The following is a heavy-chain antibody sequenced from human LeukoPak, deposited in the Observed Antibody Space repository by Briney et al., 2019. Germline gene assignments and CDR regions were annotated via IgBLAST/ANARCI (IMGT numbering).Heavy chain of an antibody. Sequence: GGSLRLSCEASGFTFSSYWMHWVRHAPGKGLVWVSCISSDGSSTNYADSVKGRFTISRDNVKNTLYLQMKSLRAEDTAVYYCTRGRSDHVDVWGKGTTVTISS. V-gene: IGHV3-74*01. J-gene: IGHJ6*04. CDR2: ISSDGSST. CDR1: GFTFSSYW. D-gene: IGHD1-14*01. CDR3: TRGRSDHVDV.